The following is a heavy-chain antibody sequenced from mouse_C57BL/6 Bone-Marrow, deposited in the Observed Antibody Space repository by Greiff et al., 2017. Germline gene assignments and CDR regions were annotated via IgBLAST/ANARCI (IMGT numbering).Heavy chain of an antibody. CDR2: IHPSSGST. D-gene: IGHD2-3*01. CDR3: SSSGDDCYLFAY. J-gene: IGHJ3*01. CDR1: GYTFTSYW. V-gene: IGHV1-64*01. Sequence: VQLQQPGAGLVKPGASVKLSCKASGYTFTSYWMPWVKQRPGQGLEWIGMIHPSSGSTNYNEKFKSKATMTGDKSSSKAYMQLSRQTSEDSAVYYCSSSGDDCYLFAYWGPGTPVTVSA.